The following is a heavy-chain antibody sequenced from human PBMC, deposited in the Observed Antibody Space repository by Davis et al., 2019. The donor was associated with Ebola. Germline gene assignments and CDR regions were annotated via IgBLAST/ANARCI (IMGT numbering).Heavy chain of an antibody. V-gene: IGHV4-59*01. CDR3: ARDGYRKGFDP. J-gene: IGHJ5*02. Sequence: PSETLSLTCTVSGGSISSYYWSWIRQPPGKGLEWIGYIYYSGSTNYNPSLKSRVTISVDTSKNQFSLKLSSVTAADTAVYYCARDGYRKGFDPWGQGTLVTVSS. D-gene: IGHD5-18*01. CDR2: IYYSGST. CDR1: GGSISSYY.